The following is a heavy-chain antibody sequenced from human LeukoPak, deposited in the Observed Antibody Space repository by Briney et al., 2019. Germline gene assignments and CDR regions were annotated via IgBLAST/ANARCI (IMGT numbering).Heavy chain of an antibody. CDR3: ARDSGQWLVRAGVVDC. CDR2: IYYSGST. CDR1: GGSISSSSYY. Sequence: SETLSLTCTVSGGSISSSSYYWGWIRQPPGKGLEWIGSIYYSGSTYYNPSLKSRVTISVDTSKNQFSLKLSSVTAADTAVYYCARDSGQWLVRAGVVDCWGQGTLVTVSS. D-gene: IGHD6-19*01. V-gene: IGHV4-39*07. J-gene: IGHJ4*02.